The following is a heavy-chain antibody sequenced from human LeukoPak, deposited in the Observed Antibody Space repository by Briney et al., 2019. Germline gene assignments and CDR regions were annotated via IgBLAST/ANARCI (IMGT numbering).Heavy chain of an antibody. CDR3: ARWSSGWYYFDY. D-gene: IGHD6-19*01. CDR2: MNPNSGNT. V-gene: IGHV1-8*01. Sequence: ASVKVSCKASGYTFTSYDINWVRQATGQGLEWMGWMNPNSGNTGYAQKFQGRVTMTRNTSISTAYMELSSLRSEDTAVYYCARWSSGWYYFDYWGQGTLVTVSS. CDR1: GYTFTSYD. J-gene: IGHJ4*02.